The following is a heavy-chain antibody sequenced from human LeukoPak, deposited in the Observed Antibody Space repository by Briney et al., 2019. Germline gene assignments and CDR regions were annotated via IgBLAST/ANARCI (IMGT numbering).Heavy chain of an antibody. CDR2: ISYDGSNK. D-gene: IGHD5-18*01. Sequence: GGSLRLSCAASGFTFSIYAMHWVRQAPGKGLEWVAVISYDGSNKYYADSVKGRFTISRDNSKNTLYLQMDSLRAEDTAVYYCARESDTAMPNWGQGTLVTASS. V-gene: IGHV3-30*04. CDR3: ARESDTAMPN. CDR1: GFTFSIYA. J-gene: IGHJ4*02.